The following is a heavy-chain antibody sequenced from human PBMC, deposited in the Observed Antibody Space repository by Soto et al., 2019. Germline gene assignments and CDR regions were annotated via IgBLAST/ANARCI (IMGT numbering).Heavy chain of an antibody. Sequence: QVQLVQSGAEVRKPGSSVKVSCKASGDTFSFYSINWVRQAPGLGLEWMGRINPILSMSNYAQRFQGRVTMTAYKSTSTAYLELSGLRSEDTAIYCCASSYDSVYRALDYWGQGALVTVSS. V-gene: IGHV1-69*02. CDR2: INPILSMS. D-gene: IGHD3-16*01. CDR3: ASSYDSVYRALDY. J-gene: IGHJ4*02. CDR1: GDTFSFYS.